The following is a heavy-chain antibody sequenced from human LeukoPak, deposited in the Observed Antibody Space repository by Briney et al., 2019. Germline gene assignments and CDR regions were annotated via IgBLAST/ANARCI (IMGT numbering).Heavy chain of an antibody. CDR2: ISSSGSTI. CDR3: ARARYYDSSGYLDAFDI. D-gene: IGHD3-22*01. J-gene: IGHJ3*02. V-gene: IGHV3-48*03. Sequence: PGGSLRLSCAASGFTFSSYEMNWVRQAPGKGLEWVSYISSSGSTIYYADSVKGRFTISRDNAKNSLYLQMNSLRAEDTAVYYCARARYYDSSGYLDAFDIWGQGTMVTVSS. CDR1: GFTFSSYE.